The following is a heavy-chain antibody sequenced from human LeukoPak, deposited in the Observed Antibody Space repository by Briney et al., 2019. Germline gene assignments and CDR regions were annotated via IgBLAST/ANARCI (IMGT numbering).Heavy chain of an antibody. D-gene: IGHD2-8*01. CDR1: GGSFSGYY. CDR2: INHSGST. V-gene: IGHV4-34*01. Sequence: RPSETLSLTCAVYGGSFSGYYWSWIRQPPGKGLEWIGEINHSGSTNYNPSLKSRVTISVDTSKNQFSLKLSSVTAADTAVYYCARGGLRLIIPTTKNWFDPWGQGTLVTVSS. CDR3: ARGGLRLIIPTTKNWFDP. J-gene: IGHJ5*02.